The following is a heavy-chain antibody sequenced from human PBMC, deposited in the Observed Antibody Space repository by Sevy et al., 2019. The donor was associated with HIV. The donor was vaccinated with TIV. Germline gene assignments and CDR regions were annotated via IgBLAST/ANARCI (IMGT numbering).Heavy chain of an antibody. Sequence: SETLSLTCTVSGGSITSLYWNWIRQPPGKGLEWIANIYYNGHINYNPSLTSRVTLSFDTSKNQFSLRLSSVTDADTAMYYCAGENAWGRGYSWGQGTLVTVSS. J-gene: IGHJ4*02. CDR3: AGENAWGRGYS. D-gene: IGHD1-26*01. CDR2: IYYNGHI. CDR1: GGSITSLY. V-gene: IGHV4-59*08.